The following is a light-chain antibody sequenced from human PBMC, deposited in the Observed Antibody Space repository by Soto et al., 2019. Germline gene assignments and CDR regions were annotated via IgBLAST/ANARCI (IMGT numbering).Light chain of an antibody. Sequence: EIVLTQSPATLSLSPGDRATLSCRASQSISSYLAWYQQKPGQAPRLLIYDASNRATGIPARFSGSGSGTDFTLTISGLGPEDFAVYYCQQRFSWPITFGQGTRLEIK. J-gene: IGKJ5*01. CDR1: QSISSY. V-gene: IGKV3-11*01. CDR2: DAS. CDR3: QQRFSWPIT.